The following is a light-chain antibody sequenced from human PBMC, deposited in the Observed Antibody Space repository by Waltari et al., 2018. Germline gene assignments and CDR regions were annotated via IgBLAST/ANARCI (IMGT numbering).Light chain of an antibody. J-gene: IGKJ2*01. Sequence: EIVLTQSPATLSLSPGERPTLPCRASQSLNNYVAWYQQKPGQAPRLLIFDSSNRPPGIPARFSGSGSGTDLTLTISSLEPEDFAVYYCQQRSNWPSYAFGPGTKLEIK. CDR2: DSS. CDR3: QQRSNWPSYA. V-gene: IGKV3-11*01. CDR1: QSLNNY.